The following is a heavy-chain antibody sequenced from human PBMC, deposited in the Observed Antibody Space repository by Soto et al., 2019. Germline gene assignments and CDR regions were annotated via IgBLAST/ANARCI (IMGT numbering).Heavy chain of an antibody. V-gene: IGHV4-31*03. Sequence: KASETLSLTCTVSGGSISSGGYYWSWIRQHPGKGLEWIGYIYYSGSTYYNPSLKSRVTISVDTSKNQFSLKLSSVTAADTAVYYCARGMEYNWNPAGWFDPWGQGTLVTVSS. CDR1: GGSISSGGYY. J-gene: IGHJ5*02. CDR3: ARGMEYNWNPAGWFDP. D-gene: IGHD1-20*01. CDR2: IYYSGST.